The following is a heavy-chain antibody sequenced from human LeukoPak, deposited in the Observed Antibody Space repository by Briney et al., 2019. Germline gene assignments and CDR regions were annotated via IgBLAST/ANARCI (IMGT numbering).Heavy chain of an antibody. Sequence: ASVRVSCKASGYTLTSNYIHWVRQAPGQGLEWMGIINPSGGSTTYAQKFQGRVTMTRDTSTSTVYMELTSLRSEDTAVYYCAKGRSDFFAYYYNGDVWGKGTTLTVSS. CDR2: INPSGGST. V-gene: IGHV1-46*03. J-gene: IGHJ6*03. CDR3: AKGRSDFFAYYYNGDV. D-gene: IGHD2-21*02. CDR1: GYTLTSNY.